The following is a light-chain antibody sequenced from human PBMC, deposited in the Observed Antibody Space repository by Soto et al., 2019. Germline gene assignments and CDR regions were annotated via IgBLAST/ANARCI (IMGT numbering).Light chain of an antibody. CDR2: EVN. CDR1: ISDIGVYNY. CDR3: SSYTTSNTYV. Sequence: QSVLPQPASLSGSPGQSITFSGTGTISDIGVYNYVSWYQQHPGKAPKLMIYEVNNRPSGVSNRFSGSKSGNTASLTISGLQAEDEADYYCSSYTTSNTYVFGTGTKVTVL. J-gene: IGLJ1*01. V-gene: IGLV2-14*01.